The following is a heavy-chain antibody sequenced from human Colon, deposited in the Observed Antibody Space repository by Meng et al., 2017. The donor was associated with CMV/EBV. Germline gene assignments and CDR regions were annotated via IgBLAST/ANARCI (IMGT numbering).Heavy chain of an antibody. CDR1: TFNHYG. CDR2: INVKDGNT. CDR3: ARSLGYCGSGTCYTNWFDP. Sequence: TFNHYGIVWVRQAPGQGLEWMGWINVKDGNTNYAENFQGRVTMTTDTSTSTAYLDLRSLRSDDTAVYFCARSLGYCGSGTCYTNWFDPWGQGTLVTVSS. J-gene: IGHJ5*02. V-gene: IGHV1-18*01. D-gene: IGHD2-15*01.